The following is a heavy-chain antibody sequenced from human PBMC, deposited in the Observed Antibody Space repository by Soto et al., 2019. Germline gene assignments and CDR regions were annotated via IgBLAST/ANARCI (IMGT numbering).Heavy chain of an antibody. V-gene: IGHV1-69*08. CDR1: GGTFSSYT. Sequence: QVQLVQSGAAVKKPGSSVKVSCKASGGTFSSYTISWVRQAPGQGLEWMGRIIPILGIANYAQKFQGRVTITADKSTSTAYMELSSLRAEDTAVYYCARDVGWNWFDPWGQGTLVTVSS. CDR2: IIPILGIA. D-gene: IGHD1-26*01. CDR3: ARDVGWNWFDP. J-gene: IGHJ5*02.